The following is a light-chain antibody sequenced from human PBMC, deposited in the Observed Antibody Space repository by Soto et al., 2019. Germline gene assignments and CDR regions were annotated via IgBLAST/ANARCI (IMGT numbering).Light chain of an antibody. CDR1: QSVSSSY. V-gene: IGKV3-20*01. CDR3: QQYGSF. CDR2: GAS. J-gene: IGKJ4*01. Sequence: EIVLTQSPGTLSLSPGERATLSCRASQSVSSSYLAWYQQKPGQAPRLLIYGASSRATGIPDRFSGSGSGTDFTLTISRLEPEDFALYYCQQYGSFFGGGTKVEIK.